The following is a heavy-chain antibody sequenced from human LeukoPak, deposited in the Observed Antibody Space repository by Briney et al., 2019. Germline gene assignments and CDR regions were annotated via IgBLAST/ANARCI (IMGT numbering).Heavy chain of an antibody. D-gene: IGHD3-9*01. CDR2: IYTSGST. V-gene: IGHV4-61*02. CDR1: GRSIISGSHY. J-gene: IGHJ4*02. CDR3: AREDYDILAVYYHFDY. Sequence: SHPPTLTCTVSGRSIISGSHYGRWIRQPAGKGLQWIGRIYTSGSTNYNPSLKSRVTISVDTSKNQFSLKLSSVTAADTAVYYCAREDYDILAVYYHFDYWGQGTLVTVCS.